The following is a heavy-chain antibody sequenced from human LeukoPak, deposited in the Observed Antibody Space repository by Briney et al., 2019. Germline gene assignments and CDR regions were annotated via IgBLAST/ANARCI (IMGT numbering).Heavy chain of an antibody. CDR3: ARDKAMIVVAWSAFDI. J-gene: IGHJ3*02. V-gene: IGHV3-7*01. CDR1: GFTLSSYW. CDR2: IKQDGSEK. Sequence: GGSLRLSCAASGFTLSSYWMSWVRQAPGKGLEWVANIKQDGSEKYYVDSVKGRFTISRDNAKNSLYLQMNSLRAEDTAVYYCARDKAMIVVAWSAFDIWGQGTMVTVSS. D-gene: IGHD3-22*01.